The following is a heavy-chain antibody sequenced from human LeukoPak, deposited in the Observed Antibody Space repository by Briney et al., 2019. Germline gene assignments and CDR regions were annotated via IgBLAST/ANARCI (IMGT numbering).Heavy chain of an antibody. Sequence: SETLSLTCTVSGGSISSSSYYWGWIRQPPWKGLEWIGSIHSSGSTYNKPPLKSRVTISVDTSKNRFSLKLSSVTAADTAVYYCARHIFGTAMDWGPGTLVTVSS. CDR1: GGSISSSSYY. V-gene: IGHV4-39*01. D-gene: IGHD5-18*01. CDR2: IHSSGST. CDR3: ARHIFGTAMD. J-gene: IGHJ4*02.